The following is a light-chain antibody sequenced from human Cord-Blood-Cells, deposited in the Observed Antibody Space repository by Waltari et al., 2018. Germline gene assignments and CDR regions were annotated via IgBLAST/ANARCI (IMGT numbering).Light chain of an antibody. Sequence: DIVMTQSQLSLPVTPGEPASISCSSSQSLLHSNGYNYLVWYLQKPGQSPQLLIYLGSNRASGVPDRFSGSGSGTDFTLKISRVEAEDVGVYYCMQALQTPLTFGGGTKVEIK. CDR1: QSLLHSNGYNY. J-gene: IGKJ4*01. V-gene: IGKV2-28*01. CDR2: LGS. CDR3: MQALQTPLT.